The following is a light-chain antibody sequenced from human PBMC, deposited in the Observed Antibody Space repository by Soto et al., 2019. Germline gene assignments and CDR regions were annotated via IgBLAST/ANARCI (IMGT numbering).Light chain of an antibody. J-gene: IGKJ1*01. CDR2: AAS. Sequence: IQMTQSPSSLSASVGDRVTISCRASQGIRNDLGWYQQKPGKAPKLLIYAASTLQSGVPSRFSGSESGTEFTLTISSLQPDDFATYYCQHYNSYSEAFGQGTKVDIK. CDR1: QGIRND. CDR3: QHYNSYSEA. V-gene: IGKV1-17*01.